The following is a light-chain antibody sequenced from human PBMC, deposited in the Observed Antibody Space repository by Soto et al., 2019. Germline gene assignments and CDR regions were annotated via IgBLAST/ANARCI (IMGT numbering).Light chain of an antibody. CDR1: QSVSSY. CDR2: GAS. CDR3: QQYGSSPIT. V-gene: IGKV3-20*01. Sequence: EVVLTQSPGTLSLSPGEGATLSCRASQSVSSYLAWYQQKPGQAPRLLIYGASSRATGIPDRFSGSGSGTDFTLTISRLEPEDFAVYYCQQYGSSPITFGQGTRLEIK. J-gene: IGKJ5*01.